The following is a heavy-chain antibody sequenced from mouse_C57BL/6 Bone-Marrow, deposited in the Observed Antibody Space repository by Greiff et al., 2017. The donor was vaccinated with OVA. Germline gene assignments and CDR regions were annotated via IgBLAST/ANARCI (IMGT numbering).Heavy chain of an antibody. CDR2: INPGSGGN. Sequence: VHLVESGAELVRPGTSVKVSCKASGYAFTNYLIEWVKQRPGQGLEWIGVINPGSGGNKSNETFKGKATLTADKSSSTAYMHLINLTSEDSAVYFCARWGYYVSMDYWGQGTSVTVSS. CDR1: GYAFTNYL. V-gene: IGHV1-54*01. J-gene: IGHJ4*01. D-gene: IGHD2-1*01. CDR3: ARWGYYVSMDY.